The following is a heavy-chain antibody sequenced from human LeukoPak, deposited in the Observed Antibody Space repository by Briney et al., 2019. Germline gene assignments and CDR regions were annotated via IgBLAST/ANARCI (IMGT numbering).Heavy chain of an antibody. V-gene: IGHV4-59*13. D-gene: IGHD5-18*01. Sequence: SETLFLTCTVPGGSISSYYWSWIRQPPGKGLGRVGYIYYSGSTNYNPSLTSRVTISVDTSKNQFSLKLSSVTAADTAVYYCARYPVDTAVFDYWGQGTLVTVSS. CDR2: IYYSGST. J-gene: IGHJ4*02. CDR1: GGSISSYY. CDR3: ARYPVDTAVFDY.